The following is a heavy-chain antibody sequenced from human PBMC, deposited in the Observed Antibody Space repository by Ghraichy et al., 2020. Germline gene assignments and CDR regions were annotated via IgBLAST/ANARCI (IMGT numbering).Heavy chain of an antibody. CDR1: GFTFAAAA. CDR3: VKDPD. V-gene: IGHV3-23*01. CDR2: ISGNNGIT. J-gene: IGHJ4*02. Sequence: GGSLRLSCAASGFTFAAAAMAWVRQAPGKGLEWVTAISGNNGITYYPDSVKGRFTISKDTSRNTLYLQMNSLRVEDTAVYYCVKDPDWGQGILVTVSS.